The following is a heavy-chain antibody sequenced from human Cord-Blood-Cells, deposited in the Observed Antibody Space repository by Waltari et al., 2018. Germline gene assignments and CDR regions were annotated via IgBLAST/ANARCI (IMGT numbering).Heavy chain of an antibody. CDR1: GGSFSGYY. CDR2: INHSGRT. CDR3: ARLPGIAAAGYDY. V-gene: IGHV4-34*01. J-gene: IGHJ4*02. Sequence: QVQLQQWGAGLLKPSETLSLTCAVYGGSFSGYYWSWIRQPPGKGLEWIGEINHSGRTNYNPSLNSRVTISVDTSKNQFSLKLSSVTAADTAVYYCARLPGIAAAGYDYWGQGTLVTVSS. D-gene: IGHD6-13*01.